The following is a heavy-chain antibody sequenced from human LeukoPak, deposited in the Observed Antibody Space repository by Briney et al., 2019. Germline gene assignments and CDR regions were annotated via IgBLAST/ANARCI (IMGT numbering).Heavy chain of an antibody. Sequence: KPSETLSLTCTVSGGSISSYYWSWIRQPAGKGLEWIGRIYPSGSTNYNPSLTSRVTMSIDTSKNQFSLKMSSVTAADTAVYYCTREGIYGDSDHWGQGTLVTVSS. V-gene: IGHV4-4*07. D-gene: IGHD2-21*02. CDR2: IYPSGST. CDR3: TREGIYGDSDH. CDR1: GGSISSYY. J-gene: IGHJ5*02.